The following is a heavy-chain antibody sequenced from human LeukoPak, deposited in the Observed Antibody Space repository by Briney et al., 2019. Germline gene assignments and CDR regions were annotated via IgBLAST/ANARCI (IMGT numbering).Heavy chain of an antibody. CDR2: ISYSGST. D-gene: IGHD4-17*01. J-gene: IGHJ3*02. Sequence: PSETLTLTCTVSGGSISSHYWTWIRQSPGKGLEWIGYISYSGSTNYNPSLKSRVTLSVDTSKNQFSLKLSSVTAAVTAVYYCARDPTTVTKGFDIWGQGTMVTVSS. CDR3: ARDPTTVTKGFDI. V-gene: IGHV4-59*11. CDR1: GGSISSHY.